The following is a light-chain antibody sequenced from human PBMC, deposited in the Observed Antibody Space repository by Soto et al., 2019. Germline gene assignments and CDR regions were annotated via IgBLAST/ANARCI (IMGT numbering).Light chain of an antibody. CDR2: DAS. V-gene: IGKV1-5*01. CDR3: QQYNSYSPA. CDR1: QSISSY. J-gene: IGKJ1*01. Sequence: DIQMTQSPSSLSASVVDRVTITCLASQSISSYLNWYQQKPGKAPKLLIYDASSLESGVPSRFSGSGSGTEFTLTISSLQPDDFATYYCQQYNSYSPACGQGTKGDI.